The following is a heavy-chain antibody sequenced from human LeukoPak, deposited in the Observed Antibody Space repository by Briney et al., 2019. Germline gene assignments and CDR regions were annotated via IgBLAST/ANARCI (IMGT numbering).Heavy chain of an antibody. CDR2: ISSTSTYI. CDR1: GFTFRTYS. Sequence: GGSLRLSCAASGFTFRTYSMNWVRQAPEKGLEWVSSISSTSTYIYYADSVKGRFTISRDNSKNTLYLQMNSLRAEDTAVYYCAKDSSGTMIVVVNNFDYWGQGTLVTVSS. D-gene: IGHD3-22*01. V-gene: IGHV3-21*01. J-gene: IGHJ4*02. CDR3: AKDSSGTMIVVVNNFDY.